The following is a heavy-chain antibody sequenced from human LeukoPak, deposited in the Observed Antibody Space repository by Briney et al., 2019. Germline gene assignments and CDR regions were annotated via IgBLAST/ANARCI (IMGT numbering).Heavy chain of an antibody. CDR2: ISYDGSNK. J-gene: IGHJ5*02. CDR1: GFTFSSYA. CDR3: ARDRLRGYGDYALPFDP. V-gene: IGHV3-30*03. Sequence: PGGSLRLSCAASGFTFSSYAMSWVRQAPGKGLEWVAVISYDGSNKYYADSVKGRFTISRDNSKNTLYLQMNSLRSEDTAVYYCARDRLRGYGDYALPFDPWGQGTLVTVSS. D-gene: IGHD4-17*01.